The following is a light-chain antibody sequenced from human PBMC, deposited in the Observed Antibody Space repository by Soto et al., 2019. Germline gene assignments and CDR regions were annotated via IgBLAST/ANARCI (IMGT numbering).Light chain of an antibody. CDR2: AAS. CDR1: QSISSS. V-gene: IGKV1-39*01. CDR3: PHSYSTPPA. Sequence: DIQITPSPSSLSASVGERVTITCRASQSISSSLNWYQQKPGKAPKLLIYAASSLQSGAPSRFSGSGSGTAFSLTTSTLQPEDFATYYCPHSYSTPPACGPGTKVDIK. J-gene: IGKJ3*01.